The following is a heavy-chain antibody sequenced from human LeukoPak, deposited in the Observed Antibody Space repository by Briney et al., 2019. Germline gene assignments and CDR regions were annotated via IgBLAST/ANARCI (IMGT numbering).Heavy chain of an antibody. V-gene: IGHV1-18*01. J-gene: IGHJ4*02. Sequence: ASVKVSRKASGYTFTSYGISWVRQAPGQGLEWMGWISAYNGNTNYAQKLQGRVTMTTDTSTSTAYMELRSLRSEDTAVYYCGRGKNWPRMSPPNYWGQGTLVTVSS. CDR1: GYTFTSYG. CDR3: GRGKNWPRMSPPNY. CDR2: ISAYNGNT. D-gene: IGHD2-8*01.